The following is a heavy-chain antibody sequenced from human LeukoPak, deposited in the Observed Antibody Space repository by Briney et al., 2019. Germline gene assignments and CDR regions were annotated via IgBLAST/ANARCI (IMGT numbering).Heavy chain of an antibody. J-gene: IGHJ4*02. Sequence: SLKVSSEASGYTSTKYGISWVPQTPGQGLEWRGRIIPTLVIATSAKKFQARVTTTADKSTSTAYIELSSLRSDDTAVYYCGRVGSHSCGWYWSDYWGQGTLVTVSS. V-gene: IGHV1-69*04. CDR2: IIPTLVIA. CDR3: GRVGSHSCGWYWSDY. CDR1: GYTSTKYG. D-gene: IGHD6-19*01.